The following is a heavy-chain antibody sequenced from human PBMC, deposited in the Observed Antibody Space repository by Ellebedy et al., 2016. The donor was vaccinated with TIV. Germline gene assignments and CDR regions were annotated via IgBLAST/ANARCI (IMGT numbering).Heavy chain of an antibody. V-gene: IGHV4-31*03. CDR3: ARGRIVGRGWFNP. CDR1: GGSISSGGYY. J-gene: IGHJ5*02. D-gene: IGHD2-15*01. Sequence: LSXTVSGGSISSGGYYWSWIRQHPGKGLEWIGYIYYSGSTNYNPSLKSRVTISVDTSKNQFSLKLSSVTAADTAVYYCARGRIVGRGWFNPWGQGTLVTVSS. CDR2: IYYSGST.